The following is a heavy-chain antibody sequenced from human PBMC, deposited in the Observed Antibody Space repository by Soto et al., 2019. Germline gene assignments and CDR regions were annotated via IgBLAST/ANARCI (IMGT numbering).Heavy chain of an antibody. CDR2: IFYSGST. J-gene: IGHJ4*02. V-gene: IGHV4-31*03. CDR3: AREAGSGDYFAC. CDR1: GGSISSTGYF. Sequence: QVQLQESGPGLVKPSKTLSLTCTVSGGSISSTGYFWTWIRQHPGKGLEWIGYIFYSGSTFHNPSLKSRVTISVDTSKNQFSLELSSVTAADTAVYYCAREAGSGDYFACWGQGTLVTVSS. D-gene: IGHD1-26*01.